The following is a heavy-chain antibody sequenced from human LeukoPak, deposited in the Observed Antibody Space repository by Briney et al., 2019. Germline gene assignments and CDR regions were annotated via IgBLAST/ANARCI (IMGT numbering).Heavy chain of an antibody. Sequence: ASVKVSCKASGYRFTSYDLNWVRQATGQGFEWMGWINPNSGGTNDAQKFQGRVTMTTDTSISTAYMELSRLRSDDTALYYCARGGWSGYSYGSEPEKYFDYWGQGTLVTVSS. V-gene: IGHV1-2*02. D-gene: IGHD5-18*01. CDR2: INPNSGGT. J-gene: IGHJ4*02. CDR3: ARGGWSGYSYGSEPEKYFDY. CDR1: GYRFTSYD.